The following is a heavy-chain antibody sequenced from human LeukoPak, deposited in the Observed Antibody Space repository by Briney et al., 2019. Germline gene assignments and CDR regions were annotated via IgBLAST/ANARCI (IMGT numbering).Heavy chain of an antibody. D-gene: IGHD3-22*01. J-gene: IGHJ3*02. CDR3: ARGNVNYYDSSGPSDAFDI. CDR1: GGTFSSYA. Sequence: HEASVKVSCKASGGTFSSYAISWVRQAPGQGLEWMGGIIPIFGTANYAQKFQGRVAITTDESTSTAYMELSSLRSEDTAVYYCARGNVNYYDSSGPSDAFDIWGQGTMVTVSS. V-gene: IGHV1-69*05. CDR2: IIPIFGTA.